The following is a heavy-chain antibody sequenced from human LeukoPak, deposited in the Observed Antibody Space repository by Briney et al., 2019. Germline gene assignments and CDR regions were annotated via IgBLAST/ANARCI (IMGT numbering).Heavy chain of an antibody. CDR2: SNHSGST. D-gene: IGHD3-3*01. CDR3: ARGRRTIFGVANTSYWFDP. Sequence: SETLTLTCAVYGGSYSGYYWSWIRQPPGKGLEWIGESNHSGSTNYNPSLKSRVTISVDTSKNQFSLKLSSVTAADTAVYYCARGRRTIFGVANTSYWFDPWGQGTLVTVSS. J-gene: IGHJ5*02. V-gene: IGHV4-34*01. CDR1: GGSYSGYY.